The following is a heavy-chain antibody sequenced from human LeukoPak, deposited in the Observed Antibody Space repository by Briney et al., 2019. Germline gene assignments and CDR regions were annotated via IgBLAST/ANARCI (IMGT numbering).Heavy chain of an antibody. CDR2: IRSKAYGGTT. V-gene: IGHV3-49*04. Sequence: GGSLRLSCTASGFTFGDYAMSWARQAPGKGLEWVGFIRSKAYGGTTEYAASVKGRFTISRDDSKSIAYLQMNSLKTEDTAVYYCTRSWGGDYWGQGTLVTVSS. CDR1: GFTFGDYA. CDR3: TRSWGGDY. J-gene: IGHJ4*02. D-gene: IGHD3-16*01.